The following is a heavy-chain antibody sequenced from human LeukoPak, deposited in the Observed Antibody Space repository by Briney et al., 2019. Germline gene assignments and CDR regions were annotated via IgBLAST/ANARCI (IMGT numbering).Heavy chain of an antibody. J-gene: IGHJ4*02. CDR3: ARIKKAEGFLIDS. Sequence: SGTLSLTCSVSGDSISTGGYYGLWIRRPPGKGLEWVGYIYYSGSTYLSPSLKSRLTISVDTSRGQHSLKLSSVSAADTAVYFCARIKKAEGFLIDSWGQGSLAIVSS. V-gene: IGHV4-31*03. CDR1: GDSISTGGYY. CDR2: IYYSGST.